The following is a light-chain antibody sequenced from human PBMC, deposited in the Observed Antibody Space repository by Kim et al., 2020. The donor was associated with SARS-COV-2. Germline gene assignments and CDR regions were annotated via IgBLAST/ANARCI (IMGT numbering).Light chain of an antibody. CDR1: QSVSSN. V-gene: IGKV3-15*01. CDR3: QQYNNWLIS. Sequence: EIVMTQSPATLSVSPGERATLSCRASQSVSSNLAWYQQKPGQAPRLLIYGASTRATGIPARFSGSGSGTEFTLTISSLQSEDFAVYYCQQYNNWLISFGQVTRLEI. J-gene: IGKJ5*01. CDR2: GAS.